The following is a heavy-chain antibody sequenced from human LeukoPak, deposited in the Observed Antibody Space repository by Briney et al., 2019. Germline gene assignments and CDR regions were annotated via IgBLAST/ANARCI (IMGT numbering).Heavy chain of an antibody. Sequence: PSETLSLTCAVSGYSISSGYYWGWTRQPPGKGLEWIGSIYTSGSTNYNPSLKSRVTMSVDTSKNQFSLKLSSVTAADTAVYYCARALRRDGYNYYFDYWGQGTLVTVSS. CDR1: GYSISSGYY. J-gene: IGHJ4*02. CDR2: IYTSGST. V-gene: IGHV4-38-2*01. D-gene: IGHD5-24*01. CDR3: ARALRRDGYNYYFDY.